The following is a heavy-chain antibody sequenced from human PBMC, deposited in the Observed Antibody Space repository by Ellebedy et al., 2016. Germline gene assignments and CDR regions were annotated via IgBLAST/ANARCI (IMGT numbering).Heavy chain of an antibody. V-gene: IGHV1-46*02. CDR2: IDPRVGTT. CDR1: GYTFDRYN. Sequence: ASVKVSCKAAGYTFDRYNIHWVRQAPGQGLEWMGIIDPRVGTTNYAQKLEGRVTMTADTSTSTVYMELSSLRSEDTAVYYCARDLGVVQRSLYYYYGMDVWGQGTTVSVAS. D-gene: IGHD2-2*01. CDR3: ARDLGVVQRSLYYYYGMDV. J-gene: IGHJ6*02.